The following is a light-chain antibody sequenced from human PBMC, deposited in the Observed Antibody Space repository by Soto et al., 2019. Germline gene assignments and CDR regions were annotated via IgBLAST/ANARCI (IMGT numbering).Light chain of an antibody. CDR3: QQYNNWPRT. CDR2: GAS. J-gene: IGKJ1*01. V-gene: IGKV3-15*01. Sequence: EIVMTQSPATLSVSPGERATLSCRASQSFSSNLAWYQQKPGQAPRLLLYGASPRATGIPARFSGSGSGTEFTLTISSLQSEDFAVYYCQQYNNWPRTFGQGTKVEIK. CDR1: QSFSSN.